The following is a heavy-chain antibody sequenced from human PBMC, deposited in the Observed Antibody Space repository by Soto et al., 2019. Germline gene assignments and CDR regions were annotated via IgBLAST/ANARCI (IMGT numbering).Heavy chain of an antibody. Sequence: QVELQQWGPGLVKPSETLSLTCTIHDGSFIGYFWSWIRQSPEKGLEWIGEINHSGRTSYNLSLRSRVTISVDTSTNQFSLKLTSVTAADPAVYYCARGYVRATAYFDAWGQGSPVIVSS. V-gene: IGHV4-34*01. D-gene: IGHD2-21*02. CDR3: ARGYVRATAYFDA. J-gene: IGHJ4*02. CDR2: INHSGRT. CDR1: DGSFIGYF.